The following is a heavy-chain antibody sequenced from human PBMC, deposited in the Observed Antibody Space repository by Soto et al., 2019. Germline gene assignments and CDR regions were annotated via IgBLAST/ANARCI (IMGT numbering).Heavy chain of an antibody. CDR3: AKDGASSSWYSNWFDP. Sequence: PGGSLRLSCAASGFTFSSYAMSWVRQAPGKGLEWVSAISGSGGSTYYADSVKGRFTISRDNSKNTLYLQMNSLRAEDTAVYYCAKDGASSSWYSNWFDPWGQGTLVTVSS. J-gene: IGHJ5*02. CDR1: GFTFSSYA. CDR2: ISGSGGST. D-gene: IGHD6-13*01. V-gene: IGHV3-23*01.